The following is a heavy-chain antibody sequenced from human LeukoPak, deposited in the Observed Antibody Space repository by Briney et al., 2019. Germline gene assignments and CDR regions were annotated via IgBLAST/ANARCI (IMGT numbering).Heavy chain of an antibody. V-gene: IGHV4-61*02. CDR3: ARHSGWWELNY. CDR1: GGSISSGSYY. D-gene: IGHD1-26*01. Sequence: PSQTLSLTCTVSGGSISSGSYYWSWIRQPAGKGLEWIGRIYTSGSTNYNPSLKSRVTISVDTSKNQFSLKLSSVTAADTAVYYCARHSGWWELNYWGQGTLVTVSS. CDR2: IYTSGST. J-gene: IGHJ4*02.